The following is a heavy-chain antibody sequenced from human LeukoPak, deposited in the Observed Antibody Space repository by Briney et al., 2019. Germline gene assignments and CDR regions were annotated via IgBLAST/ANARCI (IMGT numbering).Heavy chain of an antibody. CDR1: GFTVSSNY. V-gene: IGHV3-33*08. D-gene: IGHD6-13*01. CDR3: ARESYSSRTPTFDY. CDR2: IWYDGSNK. Sequence: GGSLRLSCAASGFTVSSNYMSWVRQAPGKGLEWVAVIWYDGSNKYYADSVKGRFTISRDNSKNTLYLQMNSLRAEDTAVYYCARESYSSRTPTFDYWGQGTLVTVSS. J-gene: IGHJ4*02.